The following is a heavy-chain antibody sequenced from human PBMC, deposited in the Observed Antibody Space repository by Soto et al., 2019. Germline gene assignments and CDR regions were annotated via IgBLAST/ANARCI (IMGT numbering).Heavy chain of an antibody. V-gene: IGHV4-59*01. Sequence: SETLSLTCTVSGGSISSYYWSWIRQPPGKGLEWIGYIYYSGSTNYNPSLKSRVTISVDTSKNQFSLKLSSVTAADTAVYYCARVAADAYYYMDVWGKGTTVTVSS. D-gene: IGHD6-13*01. CDR3: ARVAADAYYYMDV. J-gene: IGHJ6*03. CDR1: GGSISSYY. CDR2: IYYSGST.